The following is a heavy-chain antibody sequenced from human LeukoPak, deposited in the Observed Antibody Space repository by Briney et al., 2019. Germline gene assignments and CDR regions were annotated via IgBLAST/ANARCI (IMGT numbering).Heavy chain of an antibody. J-gene: IGHJ5*02. CDR3: ARGVGGYCSGGSCYSGPNWFDP. Sequence: PSETLSLTCTVSGGSISSYYWSWIRQPPGKGLEWIGFIYYSGSTNYNPSLQSRVTISVDTSKNHFSLKLSSVTAADTAVYYCARGVGGYCSGGSCYSGPNWFDPWGQGTLVTVSS. V-gene: IGHV4-59*08. D-gene: IGHD2-15*01. CDR1: GGSISSYY. CDR2: IYYSGST.